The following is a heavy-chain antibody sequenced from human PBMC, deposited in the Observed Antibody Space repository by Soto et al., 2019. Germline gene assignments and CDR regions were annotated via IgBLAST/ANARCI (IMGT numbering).Heavy chain of an antibody. CDR2: ISYDGNNK. Sequence: QVQLVESGGGVVQPGRSLRLSCAASGFTFSSYAMYWVRQAPGKGLEWVAVISYDGNNKYYADSVKGRFTISRDNSKXTXYXQLXSLRTEDMAVYYCARAGCDGGSCYTLVGLRYGMDVWGQGTTVTVSS. V-gene: IGHV3-30-3*01. CDR1: GFTFSSYA. J-gene: IGHJ6*02. CDR3: ARAGCDGGSCYTLVGLRYGMDV. D-gene: IGHD2-15*01.